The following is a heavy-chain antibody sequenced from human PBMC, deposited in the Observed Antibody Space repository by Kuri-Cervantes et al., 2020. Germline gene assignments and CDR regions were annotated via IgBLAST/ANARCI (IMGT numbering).Heavy chain of an antibody. Sequence: GESLKISCAASGFTVSSNYMSWVRQAPGKGLEWVSVIYSGGSTYYADSVKGRFTISRDNAKNSLYLQMNSLRAEDTAVYYCARLVPSTNIDYWGQGTLVTVSS. D-gene: IGHD5-24*01. CDR3: ARLVPSTNIDY. V-gene: IGHV3-53*01. CDR1: GFTVSSNY. J-gene: IGHJ4*02. CDR2: IYSGGST.